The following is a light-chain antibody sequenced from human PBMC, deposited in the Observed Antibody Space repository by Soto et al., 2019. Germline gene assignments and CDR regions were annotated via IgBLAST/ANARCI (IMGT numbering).Light chain of an antibody. V-gene: IGLV1-44*01. J-gene: IGLJ3*02. Sequence: QSVLTQPPSASGTPGQRVTISCSGSSSNIGSNTVNCYQQLPGTAPKLLIYSNNQRPSGVPDRFSGSKSGTSASLAISGLQSEDEADYYCAAWDDSVNGRVFGGGTKLTVL. CDR3: AAWDDSVNGRV. CDR2: SNN. CDR1: SSNIGSNT.